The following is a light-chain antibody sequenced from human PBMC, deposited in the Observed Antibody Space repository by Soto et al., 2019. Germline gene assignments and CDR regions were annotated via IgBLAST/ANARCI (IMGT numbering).Light chain of an antibody. Sequence: IQMTQSPSTLSASVGDRVSITCRASQTICSWLAWYQQKLGKAPNLLIYKVSRLESGVPSRFSGSGSWTAFTLTISGLQPDDFAAYYCQQYNSYPYSFGQGTKLEIK. CDR3: QQYNSYPYS. CDR2: KVS. CDR1: QTICSW. V-gene: IGKV1-5*03. J-gene: IGKJ2*03.